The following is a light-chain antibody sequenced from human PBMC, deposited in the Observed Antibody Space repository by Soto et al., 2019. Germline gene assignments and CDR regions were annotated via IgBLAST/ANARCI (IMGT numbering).Light chain of an antibody. CDR2: GAS. CDR3: QQYGSFPLT. V-gene: IGKV3-20*01. J-gene: IGKJ4*01. Sequence: ENVLTQSPGTLSLYPGERATLSCRAGQSVSTSYLAWYQQKGGQPPRLLIYGASSRATGIPDRFSGSGSGKDFTLTISRLEPEDSAVYYCQQYGSFPLTFGGGTKVEI. CDR1: QSVSTSY.